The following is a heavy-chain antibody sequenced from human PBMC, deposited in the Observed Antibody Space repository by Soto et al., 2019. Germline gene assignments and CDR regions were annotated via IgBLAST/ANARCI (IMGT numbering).Heavy chain of an antibody. CDR2: ISAYNGNT. CDR3: ARDADHPRTDYDFCSGYYTAGGGFDP. V-gene: IGHV1-18*01. J-gene: IGHJ5*01. D-gene: IGHD3-3*01. CDR1: GYTFTSYG. Sequence: QVQLVQSGAEVKKPGASVKVSCKASGYTFTSYGISWVRQAPGQGLEWMGWISAYNGNTNYAQKLQGRVTMTTDTCTGTASMELRSLRSDDTAVNYCARDADHPRTDYDFCSGYYTAGGGFDPWGQGTLVTVSS.